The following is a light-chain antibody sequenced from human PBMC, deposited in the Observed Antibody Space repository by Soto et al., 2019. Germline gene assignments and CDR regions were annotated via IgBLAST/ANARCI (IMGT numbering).Light chain of an antibody. CDR2: SAF. Sequence: EIVLTQSPGTLSSSPGERATLSCRASQRVSSNYLAWYQQKPGQPPRLLIYSAFTRATGIPDRFSGSGSGTDFTLTISRLEPEDFAVYFCKRYGGSIPFTFGQGTKVEI. CDR1: QRVSSNY. J-gene: IGKJ2*01. CDR3: KRYGGSIPFT. V-gene: IGKV3-20*01.